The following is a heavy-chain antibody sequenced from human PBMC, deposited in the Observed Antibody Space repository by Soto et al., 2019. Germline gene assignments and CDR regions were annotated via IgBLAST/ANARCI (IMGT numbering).Heavy chain of an antibody. J-gene: IGHJ6*02. Sequence: ASVKVSCKASGYTFTSYGISWVRQAPGQGLEWMGWISAYSGNTNYAQKLQGRVTMTTDTSTSTAYTELRSLRSDDTAVYYCARSGDYCSSTSCPSNFYYYYGMDVWGQGTTVTVS. D-gene: IGHD2-2*01. CDR3: ARSGDYCSSTSCPSNFYYYYGMDV. CDR2: ISAYSGNT. V-gene: IGHV1-18*01. CDR1: GYTFTSYG.